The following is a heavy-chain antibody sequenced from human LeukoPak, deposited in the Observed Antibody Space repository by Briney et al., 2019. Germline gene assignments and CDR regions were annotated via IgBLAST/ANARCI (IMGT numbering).Heavy chain of an antibody. V-gene: IGHV3-21*01. CDR1: GFRFSSYS. Sequence: GGSLRLSCEASGFRFSSYSINWVRQAPGKGLEWVSSITSSSSYIYYADSVKGRFTISRDNAKNSLYLQMNSLRAEDTAVYYCARSYCRGGSCYSGDAFDIWGQGTMVTVSS. CDR2: ITSSSSYI. J-gene: IGHJ3*02. CDR3: ARSYCRGGSCYSGDAFDI. D-gene: IGHD2-15*01.